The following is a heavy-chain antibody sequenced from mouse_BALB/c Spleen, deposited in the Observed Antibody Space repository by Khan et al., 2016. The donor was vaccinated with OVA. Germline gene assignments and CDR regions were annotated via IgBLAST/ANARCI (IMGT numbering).Heavy chain of an antibody. D-gene: IGHD2-10*01. CDR3: ARSYYGNYREAMDY. J-gene: IGHJ4*01. CDR2: IWGDGST. CDR1: GFSLTGYG. Sequence: QMQLEESGPGLVAPSQSLYITCTASGFSLTGYGVNWVRQPPGKGLEWLGMIWGDGSTDYNYALKSRLSISKDNSTCQVFLKMNRLQTDVTARYYGARSYYGNYREAMDYWGQGTSVTVSS. V-gene: IGHV2-6-7*01.